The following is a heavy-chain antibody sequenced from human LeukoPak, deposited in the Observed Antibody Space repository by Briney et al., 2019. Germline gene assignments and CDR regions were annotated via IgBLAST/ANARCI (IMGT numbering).Heavy chain of an antibody. CDR3: ARLAYCGGDCYRDFDY. CDR1: GYTFTSYG. J-gene: IGHJ4*02. Sequence: GASVKVSYKASGYTFTSYGISWVRQAPGQGLEWMGWISAYNGNTNYAQKLQGRVTMTTDTSTSTAYMELRSLRSDDTAVYYCARLAYCGGDCYRDFDYWGQGTLVTVSS. V-gene: IGHV1-18*01. D-gene: IGHD2-21*02. CDR2: ISAYNGNT.